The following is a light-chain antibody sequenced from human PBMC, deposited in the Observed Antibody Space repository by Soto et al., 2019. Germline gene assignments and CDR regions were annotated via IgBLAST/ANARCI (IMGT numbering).Light chain of an antibody. Sequence: QSVLTQSPSVSGAPGHRVTISCTGSTSNIGAGYDVYWYQQLPRTAPKLLMYGNSNRPSGVPERFSGSKSGTSASLAITGLQADDEADYYCQSYDSSLSGAVFGGGTMVTVL. CDR3: QSYDSSLSGAV. J-gene: IGLJ2*01. V-gene: IGLV1-40*01. CDR2: GNS. CDR1: TSNIGAGYD.